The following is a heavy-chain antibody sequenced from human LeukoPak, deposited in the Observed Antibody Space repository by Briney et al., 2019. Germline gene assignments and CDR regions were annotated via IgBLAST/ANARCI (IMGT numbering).Heavy chain of an antibody. V-gene: IGHV4-34*01. CDR3: ARGIEYSNYLVY. D-gene: IGHD4-11*01. CDR2: INHSGST. Sequence: SETLSLTCTVSGGSISNYYWSWIRQPPGKGLEWIGEINHSGSTNYNPSLKSRVTISVDTSKNQFSLKLSSVTAADRAVYYCARGIEYSNYLVYWGQGILVTVSS. J-gene: IGHJ4*02. CDR1: GGSISNYY.